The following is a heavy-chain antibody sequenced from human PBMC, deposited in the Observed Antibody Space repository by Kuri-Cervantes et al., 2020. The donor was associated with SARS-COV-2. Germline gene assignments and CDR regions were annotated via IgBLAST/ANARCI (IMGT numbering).Heavy chain of an antibody. CDR1: GFTVSSNY. Sequence: GGSLRLSCAASGFTVSSNYMSWVRQAPGKGLGWVSVIYSGGSTYYAASVKGRFTISRDNSKNTLYLQMNSLRAEDTAVYYCARDLGTNQGRDYWGQGTLVTVSS. CDR2: IYSGGST. J-gene: IGHJ4*02. V-gene: IGHV3-66*02. D-gene: IGHD1-1*01. CDR3: ARDLGTNQGRDY.